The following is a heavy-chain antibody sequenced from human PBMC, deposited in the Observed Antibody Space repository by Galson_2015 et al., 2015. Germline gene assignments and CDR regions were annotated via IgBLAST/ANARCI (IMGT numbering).Heavy chain of an antibody. Sequence: CAISGDSVSSNSAAWNWIRQSPSRGLEWLGRTYYRSKWYNDYAVSVKSRITINPDTSKNQFSLQLNSVTPEDTAVYYCARDRRYYDSSGYRPTWSGGYYYYYGMDVWGQGTTVTVSS. CDR3: ARDRRYYDSSGYRPTWSGGYYYYYGMDV. V-gene: IGHV6-1*01. D-gene: IGHD3-22*01. CDR2: TYYRSKWYN. CDR1: GDSVSSNSAA. J-gene: IGHJ6*02.